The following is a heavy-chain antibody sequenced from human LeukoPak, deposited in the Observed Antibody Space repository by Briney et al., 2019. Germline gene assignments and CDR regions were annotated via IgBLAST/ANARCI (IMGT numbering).Heavy chain of an antibody. D-gene: IGHD6-19*01. V-gene: IGHV3-23*01. CDR3: ARSVIAVAGYDAFDI. CDR1: GFIFSNYA. J-gene: IGHJ3*02. Sequence: PGGSLRLSRAASGFIFSNYAMSWVRQAPGKGLEWVSMIGGSGAYTQYADSVKGRFTISRDNAKNSLYLEMNSLRDEDTAVYYCARSVIAVAGYDAFDIWGQGTVVTVSS. CDR2: IGGSGAYT.